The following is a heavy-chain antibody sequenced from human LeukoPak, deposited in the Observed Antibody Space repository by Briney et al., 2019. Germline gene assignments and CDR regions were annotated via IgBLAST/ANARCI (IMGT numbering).Heavy chain of an antibody. V-gene: IGHV4-39*01. CDR3: ARGRLRSINWFDP. J-gene: IGHJ5*02. CDR1: GGSISSSSYY. Sequence: TSETLSLTCTVSGGSISSSSYYWGWIRQPPGKGLEWIGSIYYSGSTYYNPSLKSRVTISVDTSKNQFSLKLSSVTAADTAVYYCARGRLRSINWFDPWGQGTLVTVSS. CDR2: IYYSGST. D-gene: IGHD3-3*01.